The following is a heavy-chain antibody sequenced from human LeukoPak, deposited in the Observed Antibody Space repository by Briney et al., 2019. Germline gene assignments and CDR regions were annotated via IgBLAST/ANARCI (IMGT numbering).Heavy chain of an antibody. CDR1: GFTFSSYG. J-gene: IGHJ4*02. V-gene: IGHV3-30*18. CDR2: ISHDGSNK. CDR3: AKDRGYCSGDSCSYFDY. Sequence: GGSLRLSCAASGFTFSSYGMHWVRQAPGKGLEWVAVISHDGSNKDYADSVKGRFTISRDNSKNTLYPQMSSLRAEDTATCYCAKDRGYCSGDSCSYFDYWGQGTLVTVSS. D-gene: IGHD2-15*01.